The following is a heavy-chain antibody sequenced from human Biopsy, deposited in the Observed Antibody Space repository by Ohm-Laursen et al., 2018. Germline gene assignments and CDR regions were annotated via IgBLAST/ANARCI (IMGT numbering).Heavy chain of an antibody. CDR1: GGSISSGGSY. V-gene: IGHV4-31*01. D-gene: IGHD2-15*01. J-gene: IGHJ4*02. Sequence: SETLSLTCTVSGGSISSGGSYWSWIRQRPGKGLGWIGYIFNSANTYYNPSLKNLITISGDTSKNQFSLKLNSVTAADTAVYLCGNEVHGRDYWGLGAQVTVSS. CDR3: GNEVHGRDY. CDR2: IFNSANT.